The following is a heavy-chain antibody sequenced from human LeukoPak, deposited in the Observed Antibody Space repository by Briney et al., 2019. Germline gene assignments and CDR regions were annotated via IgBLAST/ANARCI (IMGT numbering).Heavy chain of an antibody. CDR2: ISSSSSYI. CDR3: AKDRRLYFFSEHDY. J-gene: IGHJ4*02. D-gene: IGHD3-16*01. CDR1: GFTFSSYS. Sequence: GGSLRLSCAASGFTFSSYSMNWVRQAPGKGLEWVSSISSSSSYIYYADSVKGRFTISRDNAKNSLYLQMNSLRAEDTAVYYCAKDRRLYFFSEHDYWGQGTLVTVSS. V-gene: IGHV3-21*01.